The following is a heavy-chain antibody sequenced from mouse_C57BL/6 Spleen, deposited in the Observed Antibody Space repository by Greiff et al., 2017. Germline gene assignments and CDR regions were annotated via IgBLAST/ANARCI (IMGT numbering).Heavy chain of an antibody. CDR2: ISYDGSN. CDR3: ARADYDSAY. J-gene: IGHJ3*01. Sequence: EVQVVESGPGLVKPSQSLSLTCSVTGYSITSGYYWNWIRQFPGNKLEWMGYISYDGSNNYNPSLKNRISITRDTSKNQFFLKLNSVTTEDTATYDCARADYDSAYWGQGTLVTVSA. CDR1: GYSITSGYY. V-gene: IGHV3-6*01. D-gene: IGHD2-4*01.